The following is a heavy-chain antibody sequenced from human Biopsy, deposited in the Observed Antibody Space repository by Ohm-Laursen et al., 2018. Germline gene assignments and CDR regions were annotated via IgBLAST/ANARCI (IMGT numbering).Heavy chain of an antibody. Sequence: SLRLSCAASGFTFNTYAMTWVRQAPGKGLEWVSGISVSGSSTFQADSVKDRFTISRDNSKSTLHLQMNSLRAEDTAVYYCAKDQGYYYDRSVYYYFDYWGQGTLVTVSS. CDR3: AKDQGYYYDRSVYYYFDY. J-gene: IGHJ4*02. CDR2: ISVSGSST. CDR1: GFTFNTYA. V-gene: IGHV3-23*01. D-gene: IGHD3-22*01.